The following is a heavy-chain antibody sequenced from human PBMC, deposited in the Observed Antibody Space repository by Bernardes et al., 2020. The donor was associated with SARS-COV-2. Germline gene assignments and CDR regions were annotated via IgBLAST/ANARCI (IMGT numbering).Heavy chain of an antibody. D-gene: IGHD6-13*01. CDR1: GCSIMTFF. V-gene: IGHV4-59*01. CDR3: VRGRQQLPY. J-gene: IGHJ4*02. Sequence: ETLSLPCTVSGCSIMTFFWSWIRQPPGKGLECIGYISDSGSTNYNPSLKSRVTISVDTSKNQFSLKLSSVTAADTAVYYCVRGRQQLPYWGQGTLVTVSS. CDR2: ISDSGST.